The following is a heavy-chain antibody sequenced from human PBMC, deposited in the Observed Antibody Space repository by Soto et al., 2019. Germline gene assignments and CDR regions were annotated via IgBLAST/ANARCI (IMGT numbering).Heavy chain of an antibody. Sequence: GLPLRLPWAVSGVTFSNLCMHWIRQATGKGLVWVSRINSDGVSTSYADSVKGRFIISSDNSKNTLYLQMNSLRVEDTAFYYCATSPGNGGWYSYFDYWGQGTLVTVSS. CDR2: INSDGVST. CDR1: GVTFSNLC. D-gene: IGHD6-19*01. V-gene: IGHV3-74*01. CDR3: ATSPGNGGWYSYFDY. J-gene: IGHJ4*02.